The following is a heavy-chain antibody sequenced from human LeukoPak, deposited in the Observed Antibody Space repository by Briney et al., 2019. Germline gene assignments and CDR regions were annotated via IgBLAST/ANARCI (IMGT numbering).Heavy chain of an antibody. J-gene: IGHJ5*02. V-gene: IGHV3-74*01. Sequence: GGSLRLSCVASGFTFRTYWMHWVRQVPGKGPVWLSRINPDGSSTTYADSVKGRFTISRDNAKNMLYLQINSLRVEDTAIYCCGRGGKLEPSAMPAWGQGTMVVVSS. CDR1: GFTFRTYW. D-gene: IGHD2-2*01. CDR2: INPDGSST. CDR3: GRGGKLEPSAMPA.